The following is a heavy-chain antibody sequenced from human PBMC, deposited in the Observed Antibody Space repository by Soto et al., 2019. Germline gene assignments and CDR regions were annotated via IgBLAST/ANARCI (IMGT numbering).Heavy chain of an antibody. J-gene: IGHJ4*02. CDR3: ARHVPHRAAAGPLDY. D-gene: IGHD6-13*01. Sequence: PGESLKISCKGSGYSFTSYWIGWVRQMPGKGLEWMGIIYPGDSDTRYSPSFQGQVTISADKSISTAYLQWSSLKASDTAMYYCARHVPHRAAAGPLDYWGQGTLVTVSS. CDR1: GYSFTSYW. V-gene: IGHV5-51*01. CDR2: IYPGDSDT.